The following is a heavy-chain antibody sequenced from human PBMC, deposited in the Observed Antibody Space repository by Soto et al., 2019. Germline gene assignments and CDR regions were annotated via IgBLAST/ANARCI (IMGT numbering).Heavy chain of an antibody. CDR3: VRGTSDWTGSDY. Sequence: GGAVRLSCAASGVTFSSSWKHWVRQAPEKGLVWVSRINTDGSSTDYGDSVKGRFTISRDNAKNTLYLQMNSLRVEDTAVYYCVRGTSDWTGSDYWGQGTLVTVSS. V-gene: IGHV3-74*01. J-gene: IGHJ4*02. CDR1: GVTFSSSW. D-gene: IGHD6-19*01. CDR2: INTDGSST.